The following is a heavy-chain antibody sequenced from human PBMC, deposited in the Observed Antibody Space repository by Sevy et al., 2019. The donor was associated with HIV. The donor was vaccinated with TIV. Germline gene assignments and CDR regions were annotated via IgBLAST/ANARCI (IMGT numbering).Heavy chain of an antibody. D-gene: IGHD3-22*01. CDR3: ASLYYYDSSGYDHDPYYFDY. CDR1: GYTFTGYY. J-gene: IGHJ4*02. CDR2: INPNSGGT. V-gene: IGHV1-2*02. Sequence: ASVKVSCKASGYTFTGYYMHWVRQAPGQGLEWMGWINPNSGGTNYSQKFQGRVTMTRDTSISTAYMELSRLRSDDTAVYYRASLYYYDSSGYDHDPYYFDYWGQGTLVTVSS.